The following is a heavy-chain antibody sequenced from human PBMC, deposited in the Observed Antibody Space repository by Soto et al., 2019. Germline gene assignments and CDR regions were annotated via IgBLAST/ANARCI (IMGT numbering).Heavy chain of an antibody. CDR1: GGTLSSYA. D-gene: IGHD2-2*01. CDR3: ARENIVVVPAAPVWYFDL. J-gene: IGHJ2*01. V-gene: IGHV1-69*01. Sequence: QVQLVQSGAEVKKPGSSVKVSCKASGGTLSSYAISWVRQAPGQGLEWMGGIIPIFGTANYAQKFQGRVTITADESTSTAYMELSSLRSEDTAVYYCARENIVVVPAAPVWYFDLWGRGTLVTVSS. CDR2: IIPIFGTA.